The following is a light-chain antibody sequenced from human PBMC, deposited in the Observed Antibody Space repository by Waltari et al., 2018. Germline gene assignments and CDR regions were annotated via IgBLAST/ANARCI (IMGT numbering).Light chain of an antibody. CDR1: QSLLHRDGKTY. J-gene: IGKJ4*01. CDR3: MQGVHLPLT. V-gene: IGKV2-29*03. CDR2: EVS. Sequence: DIVMTQTPLSLSVSPGQPPPIPCKSSQSLLHRDGKTYLYWYLKRPGQSPQLLISEVSSRFSGVPDRFSGSGSGTDFTLKISRVEAEDVGLYYCMQGVHLPLTFGGGTKVEIQ.